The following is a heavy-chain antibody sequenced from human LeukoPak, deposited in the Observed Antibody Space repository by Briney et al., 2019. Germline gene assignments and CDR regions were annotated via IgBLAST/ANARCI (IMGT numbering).Heavy chain of an antibody. CDR3: ARDPLAAAGTNWFDP. J-gene: IGHJ5*02. CDR1: GYTFTSYG. D-gene: IGHD6-13*01. CDR2: ISAYNGNT. V-gene: IGHV1-18*01. Sequence: ASVKVSCKASGYTFTSYGISWVRQAPGQGLEWMGWISAYNGNTNYAQKLQGRVTMTTDTSTSTAYMELRSLRSEDTAVYYCARDPLAAAGTNWFDPWGQGTLVTVSS.